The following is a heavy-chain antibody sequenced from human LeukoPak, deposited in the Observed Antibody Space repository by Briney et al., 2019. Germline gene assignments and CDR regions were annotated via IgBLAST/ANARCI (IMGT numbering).Heavy chain of an antibody. J-gene: IGHJ4*02. V-gene: IGHV4-30-2*01. CDR3: ARGVAAAGTFDY. CDR2: IYHSGST. Sequence: SETLSLTCAVSGGSISIGGYSWSWIRQPPGQGLEWIGYIYHSGSTYYNPSLKSRVTISVDRSKNQFSLKLSSVTAADTAVYYCARGVAAAGTFDYWGQGTLVTVSS. D-gene: IGHD6-13*01. CDR1: GGSISIGGYS.